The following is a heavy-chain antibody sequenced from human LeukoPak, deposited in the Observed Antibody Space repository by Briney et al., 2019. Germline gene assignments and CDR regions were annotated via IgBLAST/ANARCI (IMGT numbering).Heavy chain of an antibody. Sequence: GGSLRLSCAASGFTFSSYAMSWVRQAPGKGLEWVSAISGSGGSTYYADSVKGRFTISRDNSKNTPYLQMNSMRAEDTAVYYCAKPANYYDSSGYYPMSPYWYFDLWGRGTLVTVSS. J-gene: IGHJ2*01. CDR2: ISGSGGST. CDR3: AKPANYYDSSGYYPMSPYWYFDL. CDR1: GFTFSSYA. V-gene: IGHV3-23*01. D-gene: IGHD3-22*01.